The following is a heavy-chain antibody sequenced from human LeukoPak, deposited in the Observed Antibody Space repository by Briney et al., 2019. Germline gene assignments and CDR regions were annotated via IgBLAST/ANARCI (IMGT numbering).Heavy chain of an antibody. CDR2: ISSSSSNI. Sequence: GGSLRLSCAASGFTFSSYTMNWVRQAPGKGLEWVASISSSSSNIYYADSLKGRFTISRDDAKNSLYLQMSSLKTEDTAVYYCSIHYYDDSNGYYYYFHYWGQGTLVTVSS. CDR3: SIHYYDDSNGYYYYFHY. J-gene: IGHJ4*02. CDR1: GFTFSSYT. V-gene: IGHV3-21*03. D-gene: IGHD3-22*01.